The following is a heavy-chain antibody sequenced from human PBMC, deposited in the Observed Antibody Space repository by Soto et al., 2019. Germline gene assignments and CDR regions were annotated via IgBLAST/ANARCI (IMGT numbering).Heavy chain of an antibody. CDR3: ARVVSSPKKRFRTDAFDI. D-gene: IGHD6-13*01. CDR2: IYYSGST. CDR1: GGSISSGGYY. J-gene: IGHJ3*02. V-gene: IGHV4-31*03. Sequence: PSETLSLTCTVSGGSISSGGYYWSWIRQHPGKGLEWIGYIYYSGSTYYNPSLKSRVTISVDTSKNQFSLKLSSVTAADTAVYYCARVVSSPKKRFRTDAFDIWGQGTMVT.